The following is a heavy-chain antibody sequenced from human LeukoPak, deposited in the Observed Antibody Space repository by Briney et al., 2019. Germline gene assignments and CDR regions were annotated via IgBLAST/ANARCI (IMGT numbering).Heavy chain of an antibody. D-gene: IGHD1-20*01. CDR3: ARGIITGVDYFDY. J-gene: IGHJ4*02. CDR1: GFTFSNYW. V-gene: IGHV3-7*01. CDR2: IKQDGSEK. Sequence: GGSLRLSCAASGFTFSNYWMTWVRQAPGKGREGVANIKQDGSEKYYVDSVKGRFTISRDNAKNSLYLQMNSLRAEDTAVYYCARGIITGVDYFDYWGQGTLVTVSS.